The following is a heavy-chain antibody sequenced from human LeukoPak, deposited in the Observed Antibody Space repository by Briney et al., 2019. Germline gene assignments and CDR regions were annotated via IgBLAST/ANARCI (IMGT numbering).Heavy chain of an antibody. CDR2: IFPGDSDT. J-gene: IGHJ5*02. CDR1: GYSFSSFW. D-gene: IGHD2-21*02. V-gene: IGHV5-51*01. CDR3: ARLTSFADLLTATRRSWFDP. Sequence: GESLKISCKGSGYSFSSFWIAWVRRMPGKGREGMGIIFPGDSDTRYRPSLQGQVTISVDESIDTAFLQWSSLEASDSAIYYCARLTSFADLLTATRRSWFDPWGQGTLVTVSS.